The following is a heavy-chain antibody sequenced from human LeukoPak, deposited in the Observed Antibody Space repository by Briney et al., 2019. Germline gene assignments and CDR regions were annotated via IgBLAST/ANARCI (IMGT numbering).Heavy chain of an antibody. D-gene: IGHD4-17*01. CDR2: IGYGAGIP. J-gene: IGHJ4*02. Sequence: GGSLRLSCAASGFTFSNYAMNWVRQAPGKGLEWVSGIGYGAGIPYYADSVKGRFTISRDNSKNTLYLQMTSLRAEDTAVYYCAKCMITVTTGLYRLDSWSQGTLVTVSS. CDR3: AKCMITVTTGLYRLDS. CDR1: GFTFSNYA. V-gene: IGHV3-23*01.